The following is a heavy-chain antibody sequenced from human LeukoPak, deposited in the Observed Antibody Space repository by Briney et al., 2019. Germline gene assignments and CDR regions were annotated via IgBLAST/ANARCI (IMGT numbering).Heavy chain of an antibody. Sequence: ASVKVSCKASGYTFTSYGISWVRQAPGQGLEWMGWISAYNGNTNYAQKLQGRVTMTTDTSTSTAYMELRSLRSDDTAVYYCARDGDGLRYFDWLLSPYYYYGMDVWGRGTTVTVSS. CDR1: GYTFTSYG. J-gene: IGHJ6*02. D-gene: IGHD3-9*01. CDR3: ARDGDGLRYFDWLLSPYYYYGMDV. V-gene: IGHV1-18*01. CDR2: ISAYNGNT.